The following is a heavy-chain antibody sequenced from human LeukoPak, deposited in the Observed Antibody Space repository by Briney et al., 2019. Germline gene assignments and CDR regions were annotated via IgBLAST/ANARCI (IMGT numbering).Heavy chain of an antibody. D-gene: IGHD3-10*01. Sequence: GGSLRLSCAASGFTLSDYYMSWIRQAPGKGLEWVSYIDRSGSRLYYADSVKGRFTISRDSAKNSLYLQMNSLTAEDTAVYYCARDFHGSGTYHTFDPWGQGTLVTVSS. J-gene: IGHJ5*02. CDR2: IDRSGSRL. CDR3: ARDFHGSGTYHTFDP. V-gene: IGHV3-11*04. CDR1: GFTLSDYY.